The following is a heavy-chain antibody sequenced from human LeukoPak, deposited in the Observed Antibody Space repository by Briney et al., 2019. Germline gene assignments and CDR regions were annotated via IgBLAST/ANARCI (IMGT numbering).Heavy chain of an antibody. V-gene: IGHV1-2*02. J-gene: IGHJ4*02. D-gene: IGHD7-27*01. CDR2: INPNSGGT. Sequence: ASVKVSCKASGYTFTGYYMHWVRQAPGQGLEWMGWINPNSGGTNYAQKFQGRVTMTRDTSISTAYMELSRLRSDDTAVYYCAREENLGNWGFDYWGQGPLPTVSS. CDR1: GYTFTGYY. CDR3: AREENLGNWGFDY.